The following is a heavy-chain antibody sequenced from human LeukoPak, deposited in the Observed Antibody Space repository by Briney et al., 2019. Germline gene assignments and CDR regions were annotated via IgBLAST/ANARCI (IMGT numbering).Heavy chain of an antibody. D-gene: IGHD7-27*01. CDR2: ITTGGPNT. J-gene: IGHJ4*02. CDR3: AKDGGLWVSAHWGDS. CDR1: GFTFSSYT. Sequence: TGGSLRLSCTASGFTFSSYTRSWVRQAPGKGLKWVLTITTGGPNTYYAHSVKGRFTVSRDDSKNTLYLQMNSLRAEDTAVYYCAKDGGLWVSAHWGDSWGRGTLVTVSS. V-gene: IGHV3-23*01.